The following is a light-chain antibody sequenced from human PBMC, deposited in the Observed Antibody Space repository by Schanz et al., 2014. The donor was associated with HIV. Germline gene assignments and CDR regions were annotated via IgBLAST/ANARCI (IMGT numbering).Light chain of an antibody. CDR3: QSYDSSLSVVV. J-gene: IGLJ2*01. Sequence: QSALTQFASVSGSPGQSITISCTGSSSDVGNYNIVSWYQQYPGKVPKLMIYEVNKRPSGVSSRFSGSKSGNTASLTISGLQAEDEADYYCQSYDSSLSVVVFGGGTKLTVL. V-gene: IGLV2-23*02. CDR1: SSDVGNYNI. CDR2: EVN.